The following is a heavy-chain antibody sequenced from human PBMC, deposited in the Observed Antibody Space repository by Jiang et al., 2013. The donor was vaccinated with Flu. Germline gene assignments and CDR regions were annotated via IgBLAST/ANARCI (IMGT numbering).Heavy chain of an antibody. J-gene: IGHJ4*02. D-gene: IGHD4-23*01. CDR3: TRDQDYGGKRFDY. CDR2: IRSKAYGGTT. Sequence: QLLESGGGLVKPGRSLRLSCTASGFTFGDYAMSWFRQAPGKGLEWVGFIRSKAYGGTTEYAASVKGRFTISRDDSKSIAYLQMNSLKTEDTAVYYCTRDQDYGGKRFDYWGQGTLVTVSS. CDR1: GFTFGDYA. V-gene: IGHV3-49*05.